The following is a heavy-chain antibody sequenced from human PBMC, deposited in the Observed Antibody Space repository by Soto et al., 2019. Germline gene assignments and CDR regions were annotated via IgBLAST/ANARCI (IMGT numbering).Heavy chain of an antibody. CDR3: ARGTYQYYDSSGVQNRFDP. J-gene: IGHJ5*02. CDR2: IYHSGTT. D-gene: IGHD3-22*01. Sequence: QVQLQESGPGLVQPSQTLSLTCTVSGGSISSGGFYWRWIRQHPEKGLEWIGWIYHSGTTYYNPSLKTRVTLLEDTSKNQFSLKLTSVTAADTAVYYCARGTYQYYDSSGVQNRFDPWGQGTLVTVSS. CDR1: GGSISSGGFY. V-gene: IGHV4-31*03.